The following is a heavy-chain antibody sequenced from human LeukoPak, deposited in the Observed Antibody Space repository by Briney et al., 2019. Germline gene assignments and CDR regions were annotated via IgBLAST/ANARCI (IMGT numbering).Heavy chain of an antibody. J-gene: IGHJ3*02. Sequence: SGPALVKPTQTLTLTCTFSGFSLSASGMRVSWIRQPPGKALGWLARIDWDDDKFYSTSLKTRLTISKDTSKNQVVLTMTNMDPVDTATYYCARDIVTPRPDALDIWGQGTMVTVSS. D-gene: IGHD1-14*01. CDR3: ARDIVTPRPDALDI. CDR2: IDWDDDK. CDR1: GFSLSASGMR. V-gene: IGHV2-70*04.